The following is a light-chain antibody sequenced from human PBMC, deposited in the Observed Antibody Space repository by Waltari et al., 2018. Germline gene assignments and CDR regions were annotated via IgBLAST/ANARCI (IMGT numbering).Light chain of an antibody. J-gene: IGKJ1*01. Sequence: EIVMTQAPLSLSVTPGQPASMSCKSSQSLPHSDGRARLYWYLQKPGQSPQLLISEVSNRFSGVTERFSGSGSGTDFTLKISRVEAEDVGVYFCMQNIQLPTFGQGTKVEIE. CDR1: QSLPHSDGRAR. CDR2: EVS. CDR3: MQNIQLPT. V-gene: IGKV2D-29*02.